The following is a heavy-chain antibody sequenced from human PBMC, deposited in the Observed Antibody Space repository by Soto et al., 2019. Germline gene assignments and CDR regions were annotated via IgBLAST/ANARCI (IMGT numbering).Heavy chain of an antibody. D-gene: IGHD3-16*01. J-gene: IGHJ5*02. CDR1: GGSISGAAYY. CDR2: IYYTGTT. V-gene: IGHV4-31*03. CDR3: ARDTGFYGGYNGFDP. Sequence: QVQLQESGPGLLKPSQTLSLTCTVSGGSISGAAYYWSWIRHLPGKGLEWMGYIYYTGTTYYRPSLESRGTISLATSKNQSSLTLTSVTAADTAVYYCARDTGFYGGYNGFDPWGQGTLVTVSS.